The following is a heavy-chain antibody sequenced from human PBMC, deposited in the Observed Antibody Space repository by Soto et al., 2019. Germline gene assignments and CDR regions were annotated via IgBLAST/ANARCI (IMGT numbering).Heavy chain of an antibody. CDR3: AHRVLRTVFGLVTPTAIYFAF. D-gene: IGHD3-3*01. Sequence: QITLKESGPTVVKPTETLTLTCTFSGFSLTTSGVGVGWVRQSPGKAPEWLALIYWDDDKHYSTSLKSRLTITKDTSKNQVVLTMANVDPADTATYYCAHRVLRTVFGLVTPTAIYFAFWGQGTPVVVSS. CDR2: IYWDDDK. V-gene: IGHV2-5*02. CDR1: GFSLTTSGVG. J-gene: IGHJ4*02.